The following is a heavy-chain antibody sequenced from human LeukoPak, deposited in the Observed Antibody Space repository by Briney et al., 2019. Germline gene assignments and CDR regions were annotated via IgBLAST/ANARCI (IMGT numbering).Heavy chain of an antibody. V-gene: IGHV1-2*02. CDR2: INPNSGGT. CDR1: GYTFTGYY. D-gene: IGHD3-22*01. J-gene: IGHJ1*01. CDR3: ARDGSMRTYCYDSSGSQDQH. Sequence: ASVKVSCKASGYTFTGYYMHWVRQAPGQGLEWMGWINPNSGGTNYAQKFQGRVTMTRDTSISTAYMELSRLRSDDTAVYYCARDGSMRTYCYDSSGSQDQHWGQGTLVTVSS.